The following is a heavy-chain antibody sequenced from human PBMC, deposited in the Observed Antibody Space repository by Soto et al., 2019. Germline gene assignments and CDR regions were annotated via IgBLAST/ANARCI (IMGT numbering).Heavy chain of an antibody. CDR3: RTQWLD. Sequence: GGSLRLSCAASGLPFTNAWMSWVRQAPGKGLEWVGRIKRKADGGTTDFAAPVKGRFTISRDDSKNTVYLQMNSLKTEDTAVYYCRTQWLDWGQGILVTVSS. CDR2: IKRKADGGTT. CDR1: GLPFTNAW. J-gene: IGHJ4*02. V-gene: IGHV3-15*01. D-gene: IGHD6-19*01.